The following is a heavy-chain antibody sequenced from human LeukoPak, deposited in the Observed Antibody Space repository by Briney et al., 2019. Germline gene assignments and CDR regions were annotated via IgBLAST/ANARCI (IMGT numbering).Heavy chain of an antibody. V-gene: IGHV3-30*18. J-gene: IGHJ4*02. Sequence: GGSLRLSCAASGFTFSSYGMQRVRQAPGKGLEWVAVISYDGSNKYYADSVKGRFTISRDNSNNTLYLQMNSLRAEDTAVYYSAKDFSNYDFDYWGQGTLVTVS. D-gene: IGHD1-7*01. CDR1: GFTFSSYG. CDR3: AKDFSNYDFDY. CDR2: ISYDGSNK.